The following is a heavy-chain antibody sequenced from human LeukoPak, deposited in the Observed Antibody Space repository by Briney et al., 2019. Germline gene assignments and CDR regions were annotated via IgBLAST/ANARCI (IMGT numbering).Heavy chain of an antibody. V-gene: IGHV1-8*01. D-gene: IGHD2-21*01. J-gene: IGHJ3*02. CDR1: GYTFTSYD. CDR2: MNPNSGNT. Sequence: ASVKVSRKASGYTFTSYDINWVRQATGQGLEWMGWMNPNSGNTGYAQKFQGRVTMTRNTSISTAYMELSSLRSEDMAVYCCARSTGGDDAFDIWGQGTMVTVSS. CDR3: ARSTGGDDAFDI.